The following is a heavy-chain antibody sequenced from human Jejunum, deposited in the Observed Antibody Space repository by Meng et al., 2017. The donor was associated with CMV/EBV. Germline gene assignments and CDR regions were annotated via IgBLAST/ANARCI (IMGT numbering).Heavy chain of an antibody. V-gene: IGHV3-21*01. CDR3: ARAIDYGDPNWFDT. CDR1: GFCLTTYP. J-gene: IGHJ5*02. D-gene: IGHD4-17*01. Sequence: SGFCLTTYPITWVREEPGERLERGSYIRGSSTYIYNADTVKEGVTISRDNAKNSVYLQMNGLRAEDAPVYYCARAIDYGDPNWFDTWGQGTLVTVSS. CDR2: IRGSSTYI.